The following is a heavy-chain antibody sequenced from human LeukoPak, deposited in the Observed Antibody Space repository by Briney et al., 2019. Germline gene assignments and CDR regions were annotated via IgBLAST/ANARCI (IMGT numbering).Heavy chain of an antibody. J-gene: IGHJ4*02. Sequence: ASVKVSCKASGYTFTSYGISWVRQAPGQGLEWMGWISAYNGNTNYAQKLQGRVTMTTDTSTSTAYTELRSLRSDDTAVYYCARCERFKYGPYCDYWGQGTLVTVSS. D-gene: IGHD1-1*01. CDR2: ISAYNGNT. CDR3: ARCERFKYGPYCDY. CDR1: GYTFTSYG. V-gene: IGHV1-18*01.